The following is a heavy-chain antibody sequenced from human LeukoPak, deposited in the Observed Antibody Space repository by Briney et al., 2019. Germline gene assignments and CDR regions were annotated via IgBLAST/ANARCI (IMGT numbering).Heavy chain of an antibody. J-gene: IGHJ4*02. D-gene: IGHD5-12*01. Sequence: GGSLKLSCAASGFTFSIYWITWVRQAPGKGLGGVANINQDGSEEHYMDSVKARFTISRDNAKNSLSLQMNSLRAEDTAVYYCVRDGGVSGYDLLDYWGQGTLVTVSS. CDR1: GFTFSIYW. CDR3: VRDGGVSGYDLLDY. CDR2: INQDGSEE. V-gene: IGHV3-7*01.